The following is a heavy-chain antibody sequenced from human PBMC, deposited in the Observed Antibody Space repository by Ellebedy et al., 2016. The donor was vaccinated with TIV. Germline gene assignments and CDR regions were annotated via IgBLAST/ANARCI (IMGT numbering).Heavy chain of an antibody. V-gene: IGHV5-51*01. CDR3: ARGRGSSWYSYFDY. D-gene: IGHD6-13*01. CDR1: GYSFTSYW. J-gene: IGHJ4*02. Sequence: GESLKISCKGFGYSFTSYWIGWVRQMPGKGLEWMGIISPDDSDTRYSPSFEGQVTISADKSISPAYLQWSSLKASDTAMYYCARGRGSSWYSYFDYWGQGTLVTVSS. CDR2: ISPDDSDT.